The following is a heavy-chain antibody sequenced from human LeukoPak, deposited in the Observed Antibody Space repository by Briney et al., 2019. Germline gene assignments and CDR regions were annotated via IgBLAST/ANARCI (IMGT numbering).Heavy chain of an antibody. CDR2: INPSGGST. CDR1: GYTFTSYY. Sequence: ASVKVSCKASGYTFTSYYMHWVRQAPGQGLEWMGIINPSGGSTSYAQKFQGRVTMTRDTSTSTVYMELSSLRSEDTAVYYCARSYGSGSYYKSYYYYMDVWGKGTTVTISS. D-gene: IGHD3-10*01. V-gene: IGHV1-46*01. CDR3: ARSYGSGSYYKSYYYYMDV. J-gene: IGHJ6*03.